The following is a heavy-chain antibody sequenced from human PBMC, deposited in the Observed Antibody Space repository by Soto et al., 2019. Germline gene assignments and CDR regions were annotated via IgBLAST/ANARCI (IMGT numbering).Heavy chain of an antibody. V-gene: IGHV3-30*18. D-gene: IGHD6-19*01. CDR2: ISYDGSNK. Sequence: QVQLVESGGGVVQPGRSLRLSCAASGFIFSSYGMHWVRQAPGKGLEWVAVISYDGSNKYYADSVKGRFTISRDNSKNSLYLQMNSLRAEDTAVYYCAKDLGGWYFNYWGQGTLVTVSS. CDR3: AKDLGGWYFNY. CDR1: GFIFSSYG. J-gene: IGHJ4*02.